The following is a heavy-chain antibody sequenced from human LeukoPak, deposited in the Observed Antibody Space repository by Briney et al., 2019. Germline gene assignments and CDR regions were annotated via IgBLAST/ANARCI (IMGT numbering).Heavy chain of an antibody. CDR2: IIPIFGTA. CDR1: GSTFSSYA. D-gene: IGHD3-22*01. J-gene: IGHJ4*02. CDR3: ARGSYYDSSGYYKYYFDY. V-gene: IGHV1-69*13. Sequence: SMKASCKASGSTFSSYAISWVRQAPGQELEWMGGIIPIFGTANYAQKFQGRVTITADESTSTAYMELSSLRSEDTAVYYCARGSYYDSSGYYKYYFDYWGQGTLVTVSS.